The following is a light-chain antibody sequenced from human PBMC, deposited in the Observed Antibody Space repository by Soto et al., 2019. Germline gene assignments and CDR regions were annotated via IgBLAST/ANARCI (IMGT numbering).Light chain of an antibody. CDR3: AAWDDSLNGYV. CDR1: SSNIGSNT. CDR2: SNN. V-gene: IGLV1-44*01. J-gene: IGLJ1*01. Sequence: QSVLTPPPSAYGTPGQSVTISCSGSSSNIGSNTVNWHQQLPGTAPKLLIYSNNQRPSGVPDRFSGSKSGTSASLAISGLQSEDEADYYCAAWDDSLNGYVFGTGTKVTVL.